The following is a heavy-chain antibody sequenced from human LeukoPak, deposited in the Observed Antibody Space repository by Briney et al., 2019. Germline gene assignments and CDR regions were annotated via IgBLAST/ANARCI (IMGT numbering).Heavy chain of an antibody. CDR2: IRGKAYGGTT. V-gene: IGHV3-49*03. CDR3: TRDPQYYDT. D-gene: IGHD3-22*01. CDR1: GFNFGDYV. Sequence: GGSLRLSCTGSGFNFGDYVMTWLRQAPGEGLEWVGFIRGKAYGGTTEYAASVKGGFIMSRDDSKSIAYLQINSLKTEDTAVYYCTRDPQYYDTWGQGTLVTVSS. J-gene: IGHJ4*02.